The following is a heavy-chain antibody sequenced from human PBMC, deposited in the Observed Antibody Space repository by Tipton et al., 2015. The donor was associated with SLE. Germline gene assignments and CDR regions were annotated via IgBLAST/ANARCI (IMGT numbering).Heavy chain of an antibody. CDR2: INHSGST. V-gene: IGHV4-34*01. CDR1: GGSFSGYY. J-gene: IGHJ3*02. D-gene: IGHD6-6*01. Sequence: LRLSCAVYGGSFSGYYWSWIRQPPGKGLEWIGEINHSGSTNYNPSLKSRVTISVDTSKNQFSLKLSSVTAADTAVYYCARATEKLAARKAFDIWGQGTMVTVSS. CDR3: ARATEKLAARKAFDI.